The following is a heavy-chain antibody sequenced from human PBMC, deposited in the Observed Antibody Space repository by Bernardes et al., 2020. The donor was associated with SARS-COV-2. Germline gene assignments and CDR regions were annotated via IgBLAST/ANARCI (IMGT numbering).Heavy chain of an antibody. J-gene: IGHJ4*02. Sequence: ASVKVSCKASGYTFTSYGISWVPQAPGQGLEWMGWISAYNGNTNYAQKLQGRVTMTTDTSTSTAYMELRSLRSDDTAVYYCASAHYDFWSGYYLDYWGQGTLVTVSS. CDR2: ISAYNGNT. CDR3: ASAHYDFWSGYYLDY. V-gene: IGHV1-18*01. CDR1: GYTFTSYG. D-gene: IGHD3-3*01.